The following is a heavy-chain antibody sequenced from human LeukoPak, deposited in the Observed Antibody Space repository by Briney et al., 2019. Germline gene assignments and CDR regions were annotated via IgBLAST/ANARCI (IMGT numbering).Heavy chain of an antibody. D-gene: IGHD3-22*01. Sequence: GESLRLSCVASGFTFSDFDMNWVRQAPGKGLEWVSSISTSGSNTYYADSVRGRFTISRDNAKNSLYLQMNSLRVEDTAVYYCARDKGDYHTSGSLFIFGGQGTLVTVSS. CDR2: ISTSGSNT. V-gene: IGHV3-21*04. CDR3: ARDKGDYHTSGSLFIF. J-gene: IGHJ4*02. CDR1: GFTFSDFD.